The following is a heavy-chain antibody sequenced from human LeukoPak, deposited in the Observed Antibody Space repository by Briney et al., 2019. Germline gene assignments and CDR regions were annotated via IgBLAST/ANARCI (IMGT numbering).Heavy chain of an antibody. Sequence: SVKVSCKASGGTFSSYTISWVRQAPGQGLEWMGGIIPIFGTANYAQKFQGGVTITADESTSTAYMELSSLRSEDTAVYYCARGRYSSSINSMDVWGQGTTVTVSS. D-gene: IGHD6-6*01. CDR2: IIPIFGTA. V-gene: IGHV1-69*13. CDR1: GGTFSSYT. J-gene: IGHJ6*02. CDR3: ARGRYSSSINSMDV.